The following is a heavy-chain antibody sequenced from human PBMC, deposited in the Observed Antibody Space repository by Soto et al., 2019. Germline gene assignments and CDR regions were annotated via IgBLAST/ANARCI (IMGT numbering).Heavy chain of an antibody. CDR1: GGTFSSYA. V-gene: IGHV1-69*01. J-gene: IGHJ5*02. D-gene: IGHD1-7*01. CDR2: IIPIFGTA. CDR3: ARAETGTTVWGSLDPHNNWFDP. Sequence: SVKVSCKASGGTFSSYAISWVRQAPGQGLEWMGGIIPIFGTANYAQKFQGRVTITADESTSTAYMELSSRRSEDTAVYYCARAETGTTVWGSLDPHNNWFDPGGQGTLVTVSS.